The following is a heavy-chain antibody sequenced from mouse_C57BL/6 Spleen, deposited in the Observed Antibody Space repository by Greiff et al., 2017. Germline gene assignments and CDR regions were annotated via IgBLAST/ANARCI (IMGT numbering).Heavy chain of an antibody. Sequence: VQLQQSGPGLVAPSQSLSITCTVSGFSLTSYGVHWVRQPPGKGLEWLVVIWSDGSTTYNSALKSRLSSSKDNSKSQVFLKMNSLQTDDTAIYYCARHGAYYSNYVYFDVWGTGTTVTVSS. CDR3: ARHGAYYSNYVYFDV. V-gene: IGHV2-6-1*01. CDR2: IWSDGST. D-gene: IGHD2-5*01. J-gene: IGHJ1*03. CDR1: GFSLTSYG.